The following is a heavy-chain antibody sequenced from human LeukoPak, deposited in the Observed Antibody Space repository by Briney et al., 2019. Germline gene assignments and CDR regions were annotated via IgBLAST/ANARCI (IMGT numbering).Heavy chain of an antibody. CDR2: IQQDGSDK. CDR3: ARDRYYDSSGYYWGNDAFDI. D-gene: IGHD3-22*01. J-gene: IGHJ3*02. V-gene: IGHV3-7*01. Sequence: GGSLRLSCAASGFTFSSYWMSWVRQAPGKGLEWVANIQQDGSDKYYVDSVKGRFTISRDNAKNSLYLQMNSLRAEDTAVYYCARDRYYDSSGYYWGNDAFDIWGQGTMVTVSS. CDR1: GFTFSSYW.